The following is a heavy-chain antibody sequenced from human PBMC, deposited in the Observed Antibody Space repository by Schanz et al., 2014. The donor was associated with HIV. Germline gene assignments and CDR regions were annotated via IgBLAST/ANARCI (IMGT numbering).Heavy chain of an antibody. J-gene: IGHJ6*02. V-gene: IGHV3-23*04. CDR3: AKIRGTRGAYDGMDV. Sequence: VQLVESGGGLVKPGGSLRLSCAASGFTFTDNYMSWIRQAPGKGREGVSGIGGSRGGTYYADSVKGRFTISRDNSKNTMFLQMNSLRVEDTAIYYCAKIRGTRGAYDGMDVWGQGTTVTVSS. CDR2: IGGSRGGT. CDR1: GFTFTDNY. D-gene: IGHD3-10*01.